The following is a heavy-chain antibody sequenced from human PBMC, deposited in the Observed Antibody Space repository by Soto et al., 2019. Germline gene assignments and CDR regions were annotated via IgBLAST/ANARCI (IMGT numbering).Heavy chain of an antibody. Sequence: GGSLSLSCAASGFTVSSNYMSWVRQAPGKGLEWVSVIYSGGSTYYADSVKGRFTISRHNSKNTLYLQMNSLRAEDTAVYYCAVNYDILTGYDYFAFDIWGQGTMVT. CDR1: GFTVSSNY. CDR3: AVNYDILTGYDYFAFDI. CDR2: IYSGGST. J-gene: IGHJ3*02. D-gene: IGHD3-9*01. V-gene: IGHV3-53*04.